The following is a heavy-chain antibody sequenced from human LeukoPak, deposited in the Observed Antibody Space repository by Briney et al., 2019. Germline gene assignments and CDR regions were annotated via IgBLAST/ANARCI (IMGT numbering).Heavy chain of an antibody. V-gene: IGHV3-15*01. Sequence: GGSLRLSCAASGFTFDNAWMNWVRQAPGKGLEWIGRIKSKNVGGTTDYAAPVKGRFTISRDDSKNTVYLQMNSLKIEDTAVYYCTSHAAFDPWGQGTLVTVSS. CDR3: TSHAAFDP. CDR2: IKSKNVGGTT. J-gene: IGHJ5*02. CDR1: GFTFDNAW.